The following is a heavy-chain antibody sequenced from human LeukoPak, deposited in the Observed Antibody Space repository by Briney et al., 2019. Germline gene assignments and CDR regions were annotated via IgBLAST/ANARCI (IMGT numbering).Heavy chain of an antibody. D-gene: IGHD3-10*02. Sequence: VASVKVSCKISGDTLSQLTIHWVRQAPGEGLEKMGRFDPEYGEKVFAQKFQGRVTMTRDMSTSTVYMELSSLRSEDTAVYYCAELGITMIGGVWGKGTTVTISS. CDR3: AELGITMIGGV. CDR1: GDTLSQLT. CDR2: FDPEYGEK. J-gene: IGHJ6*04. V-gene: IGHV1-24*01.